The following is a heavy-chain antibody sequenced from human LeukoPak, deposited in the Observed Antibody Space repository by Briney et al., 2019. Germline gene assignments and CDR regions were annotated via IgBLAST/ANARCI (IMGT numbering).Heavy chain of an antibody. Sequence: GGSLRLSCAASGFTFIGYSMNWVRQAPGKGLEWVSYISTSSNTIYYADSVKGRFTIARDNAKNSLYLQMNSLTAEDTAVYYCARDRDYYDSTGYYKHFDYWGQGTLVTVSS. CDR2: ISTSSNTI. J-gene: IGHJ4*02. V-gene: IGHV3-48*04. CDR1: GFTFIGYS. CDR3: ARDRDYYDSTGYYKHFDY. D-gene: IGHD3-22*01.